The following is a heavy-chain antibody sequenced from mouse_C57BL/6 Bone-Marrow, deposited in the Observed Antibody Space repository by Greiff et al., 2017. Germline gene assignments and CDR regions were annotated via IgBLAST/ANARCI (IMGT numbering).Heavy chain of an antibody. D-gene: IGHD2-4*01. CDR3: AKNDDDKMAWFAY. J-gene: IGHJ3*01. V-gene: IGHV5-17*01. Sequence: EVKLEESGGGLVKPGGSLKLSCAASGFTFSDYGMHWVRQAPEKGLEWVAYISSGSSTIYYADTVKGRFTISRDNAKNTLFLQMTSLRSEDTAMYYCAKNDDDKMAWFAYWGQGTLVTVSA. CDR2: ISSGSSTI. CDR1: GFTFSDYG.